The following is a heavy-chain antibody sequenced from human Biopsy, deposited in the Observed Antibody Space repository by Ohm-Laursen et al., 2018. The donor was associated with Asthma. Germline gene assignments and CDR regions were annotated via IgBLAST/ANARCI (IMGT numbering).Heavy chain of an antibody. J-gene: IGHJ6*02. CDR2: IYYSGTT. V-gene: IGHV4-39*01. Sequence: GTLSLTCSLSSGSGGYMRSGNYYWGWIRQPPGKGLEWIGSIYYSGTTYYNPSLESRVTVSADTPKNQFSLKLTSLTAADTAVYYCVRGSISRHHGPFHYYYGLDVWGQGTTATVSS. CDR1: SGSGGYMRSGNYY. D-gene: IGHD2/OR15-2a*01. CDR3: VRGSISRHHGPFHYYYGLDV.